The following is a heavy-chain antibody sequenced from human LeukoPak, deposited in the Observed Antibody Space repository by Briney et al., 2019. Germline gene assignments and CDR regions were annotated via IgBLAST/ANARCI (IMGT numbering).Heavy chain of an antibody. Sequence: NPSETLSLTCTVSGGSISSSSYYWGWIRQPPGKGLEWIGSIYYSGSAYYNPSLKSRVTISVDTSKNQFSLKLSSVTAADTAVYYCARDGYYYYGMDVWGQGTTVTVSS. J-gene: IGHJ6*02. CDR1: GGSISSSSYY. CDR2: IYYSGSA. V-gene: IGHV4-39*07. CDR3: ARDGYYYYGMDV.